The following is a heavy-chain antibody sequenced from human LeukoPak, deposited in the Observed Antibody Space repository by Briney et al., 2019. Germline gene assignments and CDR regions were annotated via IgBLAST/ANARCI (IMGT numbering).Heavy chain of an antibody. CDR2: MNPNSGNT. D-gene: IGHD2-15*01. V-gene: IGHV1-8*03. CDR3: ARGRFDCSGGSCYQDLYYYYMDV. Sequence: ASVNASCTASGYTFTTYDINGVRQAAGQGREWMGWMNPNSGNTGYAQKFQGRVTITRNTSISTAYMELSSLRSEDTAVYYCARGRFDCSGGSCYQDLYYYYMDVWGKGTTVTVSS. CDR1: GYTFTTYD. J-gene: IGHJ6*03.